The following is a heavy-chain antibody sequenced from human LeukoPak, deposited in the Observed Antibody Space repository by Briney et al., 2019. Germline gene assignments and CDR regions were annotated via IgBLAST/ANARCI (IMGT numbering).Heavy chain of an antibody. CDR3: AKGQTFRCSGGSCYSGFDY. J-gene: IGHJ4*02. V-gene: IGHV3-74*01. Sequence: GGSLRLSCAASGFTFSSYWMHWVRQAPGKGLVWVSRINSDGSSTSYADSVKGRFTISRDNAKNTLYLQMNSLRAEDTAVYYCAKGQTFRCSGGSCYSGFDYWGQGTLVTVSS. CDR2: INSDGSST. D-gene: IGHD2-15*01. CDR1: GFTFSSYW.